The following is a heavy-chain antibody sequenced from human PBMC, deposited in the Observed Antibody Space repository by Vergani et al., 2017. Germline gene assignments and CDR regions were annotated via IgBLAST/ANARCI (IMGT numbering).Heavy chain of an antibody. CDR1: GFTFSSHA. J-gene: IGHJ4*02. CDR2: IKNTGDST. CDR3: GRGSDNYN. Sequence: EVQLLESGGGLVQPGGSLRLSCVASGFTFSSHATSWVRQGHGQGLEWVSSIKNTGDSTHYADPVKGRLTISRDNSKNTLYLQMNSLRVEDTAVYYCGRGSDNYNWGQGTLVTVSS. V-gene: IGHV3-23*01. D-gene: IGHD5-24*01.